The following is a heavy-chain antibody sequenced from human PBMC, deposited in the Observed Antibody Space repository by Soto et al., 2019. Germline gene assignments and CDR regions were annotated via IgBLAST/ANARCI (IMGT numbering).Heavy chain of an antibody. J-gene: IGHJ4*02. CDR3: ACSFYDSSGSLPFWY. CDR2: ISSSSSYI. D-gene: IGHD3-22*01. CDR1: GFTFSSYS. Sequence: GGSLRLSCAASGFTFSSYSMNWVRQAPGKGLEWASSISSSSSYIYYADSVKGRFTISRDNAKNSLYLQMNSLRAEDTAVYYCACSFYDSSGSLPFWYWGQGTLVTVSS. V-gene: IGHV3-21*01.